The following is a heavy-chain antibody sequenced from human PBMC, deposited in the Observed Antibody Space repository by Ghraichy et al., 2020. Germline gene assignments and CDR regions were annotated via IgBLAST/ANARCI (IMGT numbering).Heavy chain of an antibody. CDR2: IKQDGSAK. Sequence: GGSLRLSCAASGFTFRSYWMSWVRQAPGKGLEWMASIKQDGSAKYYVDSVKGRFTISRDNAKNSLYLQMNSLRDEDTAVYYCARSATYSGSYHDYFDYWGQGTLVTVSS. V-gene: IGHV3-7*01. D-gene: IGHD1-26*01. CDR3: ARSATYSGSYHDYFDY. CDR1: GFTFRSYW. J-gene: IGHJ4*02.